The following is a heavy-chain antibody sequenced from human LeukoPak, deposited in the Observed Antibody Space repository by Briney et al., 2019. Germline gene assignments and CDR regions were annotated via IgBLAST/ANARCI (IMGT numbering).Heavy chain of an antibody. CDR1: GFTFSSYW. Sequence: GGSLRLSCAASGFTFSSYWMPWVRHAPGKGLVRVSRINSDGSSTSYADSVKGRFTISRDNAKNTLYLQMNSLRAEDTAVYYCARGSTLHYYDSSGKDYWGQGTLVTVSS. V-gene: IGHV3-74*01. J-gene: IGHJ4*02. CDR3: ARGSTLHYYDSSGKDY. CDR2: INSDGSST. D-gene: IGHD3-22*01.